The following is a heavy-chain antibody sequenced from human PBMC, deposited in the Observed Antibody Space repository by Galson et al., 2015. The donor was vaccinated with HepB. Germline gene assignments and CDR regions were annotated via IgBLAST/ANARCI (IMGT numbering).Heavy chain of an antibody. Sequence: CAISGDSVSGNSAAWNWIRQSPSRGLEWLGRTYYRSKRDNDYAVSVKSRITINPDTSKNQFSLQLNSVTPEGTAVYYCARGRWGDYYYYGMDVWGQGTTVTASS. CDR3: ARGRWGDYYYYGMDV. D-gene: IGHD3-10*01. J-gene: IGHJ6*02. CDR2: TYYRSKRDN. CDR1: GDSVSGNSAA. V-gene: IGHV6-1*01.